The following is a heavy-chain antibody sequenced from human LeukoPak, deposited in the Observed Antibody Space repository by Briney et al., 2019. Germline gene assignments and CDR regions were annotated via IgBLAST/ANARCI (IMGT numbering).Heavy chain of an antibody. CDR2: ISGSGGST. Sequence: PGPSLRLSWAAPGFTFSSYAMSWVRQAAGKGLEWVSAISGSGGSTYYADSVKGRFTISRDNSKNTLYLQMNSLRAEDTAVYYCAKELNVDTAIVDFDYWGQGTLVTVSS. D-gene: IGHD5-18*01. J-gene: IGHJ4*02. CDR1: GFTFSSYA. V-gene: IGHV3-23*01. CDR3: AKELNVDTAIVDFDY.